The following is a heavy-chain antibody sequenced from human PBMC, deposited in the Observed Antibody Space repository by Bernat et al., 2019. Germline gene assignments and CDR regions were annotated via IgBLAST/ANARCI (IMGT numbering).Heavy chain of an antibody. CDR2: IYYSGST. D-gene: IGHD3-3*01. CDR3: ARAQYYDFWSGYFYGYYFDY. Sequence: QVQLQESGPGLVKPSQTLSLTCTVSGGSISSGDYYWSWIRQPPGKGLEGIGYIYYSGSTYYNPSLKSRVTISVDTSKNQFSLKLSSVTAADTAVYYCARAQYYDFWSGYFYGYYFDYWGQGTLVTVSS. CDR1: GGSISSGDYY. J-gene: IGHJ4*02. V-gene: IGHV4-30-4*01.